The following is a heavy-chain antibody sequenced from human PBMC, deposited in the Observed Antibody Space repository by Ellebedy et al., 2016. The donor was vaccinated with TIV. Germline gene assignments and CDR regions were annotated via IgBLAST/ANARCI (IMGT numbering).Heavy chain of an antibody. Sequence: AASVKVSCKPSGYTFADYYIHWVRQAPGQGLEWMGWLNPNTGVTHYAQNFQGRVTMTSDTSISAAYMELNILMSDDTAIYYCAREPLPSNTQEWTQGFDSWGQGTLVTVSS. CDR2: LNPNTGVT. J-gene: IGHJ4*02. D-gene: IGHD3-3*01. V-gene: IGHV1-2*02. CDR1: GYTFADYY. CDR3: AREPLPSNTQEWTQGFDS.